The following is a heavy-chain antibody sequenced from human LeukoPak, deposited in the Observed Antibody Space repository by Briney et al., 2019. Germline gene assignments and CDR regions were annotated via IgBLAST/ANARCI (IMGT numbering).Heavy chain of an antibody. D-gene: IGHD2-15*01. CDR2: MNPNSGNT. Sequence: ASVKVSCKASGYTFTSYDINWVRQATGQGLEWMGWMNPNSGNTGYARKFQGRVTITRNTSISTAYMELSSLRSEDTAVYYCARTRAAAFDIWGQGTMVTVSS. V-gene: IGHV1-8*03. CDR1: GYTFTSYD. CDR3: ARTRAAAFDI. J-gene: IGHJ3*02.